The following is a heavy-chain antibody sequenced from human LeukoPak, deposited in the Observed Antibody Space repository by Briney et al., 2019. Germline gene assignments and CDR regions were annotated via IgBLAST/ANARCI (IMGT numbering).Heavy chain of an antibody. CDR3: ARDFTVDTARYYMDV. CDR1: GFTFSSYW. V-gene: IGHV3-7*01. D-gene: IGHD5-18*01. J-gene: IGHJ6*03. CDR2: IKQDGSEK. Sequence: PGGSLRLSCAASGFTFSSYWMSWVRQAPGKGLEWVANIKQDGSEKYYVDSVKGRFTISRDNAKNSLYLQMNSLRAEDTAVYYCARDFTVDTARYYMDVWGKGTTVTVSS.